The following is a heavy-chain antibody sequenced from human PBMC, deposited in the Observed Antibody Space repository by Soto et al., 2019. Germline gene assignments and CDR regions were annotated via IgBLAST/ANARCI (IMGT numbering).Heavy chain of an antibody. CDR2: ISSSSSYI. Sequence: GGSLRLSCAASGFTFSSYSMNWVRQAPGKGLEWVSSISSSSSYIYYADSVKGRFTISRDNAKNSLYLQMNSLRAEDTAVYYCARAVDILLWFGEFGAFDIWGQGTMVTVSS. CDR3: ARAVDILLWFGEFGAFDI. V-gene: IGHV3-21*01. D-gene: IGHD3-10*01. CDR1: GFTFSSYS. J-gene: IGHJ3*02.